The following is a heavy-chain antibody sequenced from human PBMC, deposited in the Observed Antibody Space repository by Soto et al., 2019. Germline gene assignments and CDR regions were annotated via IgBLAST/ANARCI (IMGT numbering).Heavy chain of an antibody. CDR3: VKFRGRAYHYYYMDV. D-gene: IGHD3-16*01. Sequence: DVQLLESGGGLAQRGGSLRLSCAASGFSFSTYGMTWVRQAPGKGLEWVSYGGSGGSTYYADSVKGRFNISRDNSKNTLYLQMNSLRAEDTAVYYCVKFRGRAYHYYYMDVWGNGTTVTVSS. V-gene: IGHV3-23*01. J-gene: IGHJ6*03. CDR1: GFSFSTYG. CDR2: YGGSGGST.